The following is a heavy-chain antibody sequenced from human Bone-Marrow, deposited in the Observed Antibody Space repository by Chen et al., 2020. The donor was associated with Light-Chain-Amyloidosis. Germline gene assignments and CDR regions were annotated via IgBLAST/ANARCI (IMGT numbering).Heavy chain of an antibody. D-gene: IGHD1-1*01. V-gene: IGHV3-48*03. CDR3: SRDAVAPGDTDY. Sequence: QLVESGGSLVQPGGSLRLSCAASGFTFNTYGMNWVRQAPGKGLEWVSYISAGGDSMYYADSVKGRFTVSRDDARNSLFLQMNSLRAEDTAVYYCSRDAVAPGDTDYWGQGTLVTVSS. J-gene: IGHJ4*02. CDR2: ISAGGDSM. CDR1: GFTFNTYG.